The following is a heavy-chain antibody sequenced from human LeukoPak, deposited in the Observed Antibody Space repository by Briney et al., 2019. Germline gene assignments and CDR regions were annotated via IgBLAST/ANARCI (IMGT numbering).Heavy chain of an antibody. D-gene: IGHD3-3*01. CDR1: GGSFSGYY. CDR3: ARRITIFGVVIGARLTEYFQH. V-gene: IGHV4-34*01. CDR2: INHSGST. Sequence: SETLSLTCAVYGGSFSGYYWSWIRQPPGKGLEWIGEINHSGSTNYNPSLKSRVTISVDTSKNQFSLKLSSVTVADTAVYYCARRITIFGVVIGARLTEYFQHWGQGTLVTVSS. J-gene: IGHJ1*01.